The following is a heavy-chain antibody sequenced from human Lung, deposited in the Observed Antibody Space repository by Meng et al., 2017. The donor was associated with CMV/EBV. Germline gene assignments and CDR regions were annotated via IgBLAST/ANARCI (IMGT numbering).Heavy chain of an antibody. D-gene: IGHD5-24*01. V-gene: IGHV4-39*07. CDR1: GGSISSSSYY. J-gene: IGHJ4*02. Sequence: QLLLQERGPGQVQPSDTLSLPCSVSGGSISSSSYYWGWIRQSPGKGLEWIGSIYFSGNTYYNPSLKSRVTMSVGTAQNKFSLTLRSVTAADTAVYYCVTETGYNYDNWGQGALVTVSS. CDR3: VTETGYNYDN. CDR2: IYFSGNT.